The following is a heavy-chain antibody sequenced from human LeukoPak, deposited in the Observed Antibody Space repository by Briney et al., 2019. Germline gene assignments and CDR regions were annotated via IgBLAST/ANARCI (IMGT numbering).Heavy chain of an antibody. V-gene: IGHV3-30*18. CDR2: ISYDGSNK. CDR1: GFTFSSSD. CDR3: AKGGFDY. Sequence: GGSLRLSCAASGFTFSSSDIHWVRQAPGKGLEWVAVISYDGSNKYYADSVKGRFTISRDNSKNTLYLQMNSLRAEDTAVYYCAKGGFDYWGQGTLVTASS. J-gene: IGHJ4*02.